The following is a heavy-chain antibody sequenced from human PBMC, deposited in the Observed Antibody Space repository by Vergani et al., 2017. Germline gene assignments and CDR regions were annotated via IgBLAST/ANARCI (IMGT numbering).Heavy chain of an antibody. J-gene: IGHJ6*02. Sequence: EVQLVESGGGLVQPGGSLRLSCAASGFTFSSYSMNWVRQAPGKGLEWVSYISSSSSTIYYADSVKGRFTISRDNAKNSLCLQMNSLRAEDTAVYYCAGSSRDSSGYTTRYYYYGMDVWGQGTTVTVSS. CDR2: ISSSSSTI. CDR3: AGSSRDSSGYTTRYYYYGMDV. V-gene: IGHV3-48*01. D-gene: IGHD3-22*01. CDR1: GFTFSSYS.